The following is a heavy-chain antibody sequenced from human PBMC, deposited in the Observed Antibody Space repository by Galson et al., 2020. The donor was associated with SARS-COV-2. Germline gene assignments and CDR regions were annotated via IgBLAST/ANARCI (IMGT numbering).Heavy chain of an antibody. CDR2: ISAYNDNT. CDR1: GYTFTNYG. D-gene: IGHD3-16*02. J-gene: IGHJ5*01. CDR3: ARWAFGGGIVISWFDY. V-gene: IGHV1-18*01. Sequence: ASVKVSCKASGYTFTNYGISWVRQAPGQGLAWVGWISAYNDNTNYAQKLQGRVTMTTDTSTSTAYMELRSLRSDDTAVYYCARWAFGGGIVISWFDYWGQGTLVTVSS.